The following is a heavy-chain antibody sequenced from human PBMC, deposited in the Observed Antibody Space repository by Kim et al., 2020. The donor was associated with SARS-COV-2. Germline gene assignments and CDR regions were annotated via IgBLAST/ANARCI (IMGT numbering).Heavy chain of an antibody. J-gene: IGHJ3*02. V-gene: IGHV3-30*01. D-gene: IGHD2-21*02. Sequence: KGRFTISRDNSKNALYLQMNSLRAEDTAVYYCARDGDIVVVTATQDAFDIWGQGTMVTVSS. CDR3: ARDGDIVVVTATQDAFDI.